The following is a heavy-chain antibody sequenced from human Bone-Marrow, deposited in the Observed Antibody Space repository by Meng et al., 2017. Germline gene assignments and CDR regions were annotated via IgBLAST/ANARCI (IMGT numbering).Heavy chain of an antibody. V-gene: IGHV4-31*03. J-gene: IGHJ1*01. CDR3: ARGPLSAAGTMGYFQH. Sequence: QLQGSGPGLVKPSQTLSLTCTVSGGSISSGGYYWSWIRQHPGKGLEWIGYIYYSGSTYYNPSLKSRVTISVDTSKNQFSLKLSSVTAADTAVYYCARGPLSAAGTMGYFQHWGQGTLVTVSS. D-gene: IGHD6-13*01. CDR1: GGSISSGGYY. CDR2: IYYSGST.